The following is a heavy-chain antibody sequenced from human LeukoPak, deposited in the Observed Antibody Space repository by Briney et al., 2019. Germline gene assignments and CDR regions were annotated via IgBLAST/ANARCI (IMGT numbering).Heavy chain of an antibody. Sequence: GGSLRLSCAASGFTVSTNYMSWVRQAPGKGLEWVSAISESGSGTYYADSVKGRFTISRDNSKDTLYLQMNSLRVDDTALYYCAKGVFGVNRAFDYWGQGTLVTVSS. CDR3: AKGVFGVNRAFDY. J-gene: IGHJ4*02. D-gene: IGHD3-3*01. CDR2: ISESGSGT. V-gene: IGHV3-23*01. CDR1: GFTVSTNY.